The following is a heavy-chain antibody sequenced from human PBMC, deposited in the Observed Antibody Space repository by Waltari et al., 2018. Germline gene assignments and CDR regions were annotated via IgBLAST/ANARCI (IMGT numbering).Heavy chain of an antibody. J-gene: IGHJ4*02. D-gene: IGHD3-10*01. CDR2: IFAIFGTA. Sequence: QVQLVQSGAEVKKPGSSVKVSCKASGGTFSSYAISWVRQAPGQGLEWMGRIFAIFGTANYAQKFQGRVTITADKSTSTAYMELSSLRSEDTAVYYCARYYYGSGSHDFDYWGQGTLVTVSS. V-gene: IGHV1-69*08. CDR3: ARYYYGSGSHDFDY. CDR1: GGTFSSYA.